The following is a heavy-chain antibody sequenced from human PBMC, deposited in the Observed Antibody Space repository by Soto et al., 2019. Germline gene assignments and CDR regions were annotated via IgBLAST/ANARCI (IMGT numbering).Heavy chain of an antibody. CDR1: GYTFTGYY. CDR2: INPNSGGT. V-gene: IGHV1-2*04. Sequence: ASVKVSCKASGYTFTGYYMHWVRQAPGQGLEWMGWINPNSGGTNYAQKFQGWVTMTRDTSISTAYMELSRLRSDDTAVYYCARDKGMLWDCSGGSCYPNDAFDIWGQGTMVTVSS. CDR3: ARDKGMLWDCSGGSCYPNDAFDI. D-gene: IGHD2-15*01. J-gene: IGHJ3*02.